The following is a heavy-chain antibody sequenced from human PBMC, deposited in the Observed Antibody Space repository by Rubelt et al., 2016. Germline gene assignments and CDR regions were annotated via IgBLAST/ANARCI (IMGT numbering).Heavy chain of an antibody. Sequence: QLQLQESGPGLVKPSETLSLTCTVSGGSISSSSYYWGWIRQPPGKGLEWIGSIYFSGSTYYNPSLKSRVTISVDTSKNQFSRKRSSGTAADTAVYYCARSEWELLGYWGQGTLVTVSS. CDR3: ARSEWELLGY. D-gene: IGHD1-26*01. V-gene: IGHV4-39*01. CDR2: IYFSGST. J-gene: IGHJ4*02. CDR1: GGSISSSSYY.